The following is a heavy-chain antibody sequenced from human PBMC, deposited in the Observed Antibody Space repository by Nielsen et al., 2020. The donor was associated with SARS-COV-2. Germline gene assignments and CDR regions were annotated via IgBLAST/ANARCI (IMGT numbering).Heavy chain of an antibody. CDR3: VRDKEAPGALDV. V-gene: IGHV3-74*01. CDR1: GFTFSSYW. D-gene: IGHD3-10*01. Sequence: GGSLRLSCAASGFTFSSYWMHWVRQAPGKGLEWVSRIDDDGRDTFYVDSVKGRFTISRDNAKNTLYLQINSLRADDTAVYYCVRDKEAPGALDVWGQGTTVTVS. CDR2: IDDDGRDT. J-gene: IGHJ6*02.